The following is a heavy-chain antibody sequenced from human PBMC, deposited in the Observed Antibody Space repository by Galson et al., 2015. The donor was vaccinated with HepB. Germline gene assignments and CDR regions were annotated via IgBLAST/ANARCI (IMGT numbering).Heavy chain of an antibody. J-gene: IGHJ6*03. V-gene: IGHV4-4*02. CDR2: IYHSGST. Sequence: TLSLTCAVSGGSISSSNWWSWVRQPPGKGLEWIGEIYHSGSTNYNPSLKSRVTISVDKSKNQFSLKLSSVTAADTAVYYCARGWYMITFGGVTDYYYMDVWGKGTTVTVSS. D-gene: IGHD3-16*01. CDR1: GGSISSSNW. CDR3: ARGWYMITFGGVTDYYYMDV.